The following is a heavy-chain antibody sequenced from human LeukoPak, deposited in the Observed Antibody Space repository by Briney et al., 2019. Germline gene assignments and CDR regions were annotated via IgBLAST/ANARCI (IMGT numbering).Heavy chain of an antibody. CDR2: INPSGGSS. D-gene: IGHD5-12*01. J-gene: IGHJ4*02. V-gene: IGHV1-46*01. CDR1: GYTFTSYY. CDR3: ARSGRGTYYYFDL. Sequence: ASVKVSCKASGYTFTSYYMHWVRQAPGQGLEWMGIINPSGGSSSYAQKFQGRVTMTRDTSTSTVYMELSSLRSEDTAVYYCARSGRGTYYYFDLWGQGTLVTVSS.